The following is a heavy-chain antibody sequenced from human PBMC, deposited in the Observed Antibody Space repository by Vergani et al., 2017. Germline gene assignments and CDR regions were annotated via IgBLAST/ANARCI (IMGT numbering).Heavy chain of an antibody. CDR3: AREYSSTSGRAFDF. Sequence: QVQLVESGGGVVQPGTSLRLSCVVSGFALNRPAMYWVRQAPGKGLEWVSFVSTGTKSQSYAESVKGRFTISRDSAKNSLYLQMGSLRADDTAVYYCAREYSSTSGRAFDFWGQGTKVTVSS. V-gene: IGHV3-30*07. J-gene: IGHJ3*01. D-gene: IGHD2-2*01. CDR1: GFALNRPA. CDR2: VSTGTKSQ.